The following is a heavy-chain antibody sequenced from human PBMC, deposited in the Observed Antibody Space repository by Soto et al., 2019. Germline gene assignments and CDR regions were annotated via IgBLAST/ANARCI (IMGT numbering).Heavy chain of an antibody. CDR1: GGSISSGGYY. Sequence: SETLSLTCTVSGGSISSGGYYWSWIRQHPGKGLEWIGYIYYSGSTYYNPSLKSRVTISVDTSKNQFSLKLSSVTAADTAVYYCARVLRNYNRFDPWGQGTLVTVSS. J-gene: IGHJ5*02. D-gene: IGHD4-4*01. CDR2: IYYSGST. CDR3: ARVLRNYNRFDP. V-gene: IGHV4-31*03.